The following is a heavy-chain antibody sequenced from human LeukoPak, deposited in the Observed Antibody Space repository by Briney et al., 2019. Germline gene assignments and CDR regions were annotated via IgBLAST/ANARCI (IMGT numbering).Heavy chain of an antibody. CDR1: GYTFTSYY. Sequence: ASVKVSCKASGYTFTSYYMHWVRQAPGQGLEWMGIINPSGGSTSYAQKFQGRVTMTRDTSTSTVYMELSSLRSEDTAVYYCARNPQNYYGSGSYYRGYMDVWGKGTTVTISS. CDR2: INPSGGST. V-gene: IGHV1-46*01. J-gene: IGHJ6*03. CDR3: ARNPQNYYGSGSYYRGYMDV. D-gene: IGHD3-10*01.